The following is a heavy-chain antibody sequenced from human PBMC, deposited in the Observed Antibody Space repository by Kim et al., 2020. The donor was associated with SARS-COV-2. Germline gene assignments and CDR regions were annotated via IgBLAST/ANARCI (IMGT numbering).Heavy chain of an antibody. CDR3: AKLPGGVLLWFGEVDYGMDV. Sequence: RFTISRDNSKNTLYLQMNSLRAEDTAVYYCAKLPGGVLLWFGEVDYGMDVWGQGTTVTVSS. D-gene: IGHD3-10*01. V-gene: IGHV3-30*02. J-gene: IGHJ6*02.